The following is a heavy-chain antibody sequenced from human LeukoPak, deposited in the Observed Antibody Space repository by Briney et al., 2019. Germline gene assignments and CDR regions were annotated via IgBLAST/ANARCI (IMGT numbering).Heavy chain of an antibody. V-gene: IGHV4-59*01. Sequence: SETLSLTCTVSGGSISSYYWSWIRQPPGKGLEWIGYIYYSGSTNYNPSLKSRVTISVDTSKNQFSLKLSSVTAADTAVYYCAREAHIVVVTASAYFDYWGQGTLVTVSS. J-gene: IGHJ4*02. CDR2: IYYSGST. CDR1: GGSISSYY. CDR3: AREAHIVVVTASAYFDY. D-gene: IGHD2-21*02.